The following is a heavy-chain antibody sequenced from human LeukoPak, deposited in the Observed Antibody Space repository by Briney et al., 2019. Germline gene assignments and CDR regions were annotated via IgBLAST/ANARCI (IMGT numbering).Heavy chain of an antibody. D-gene: IGHD2-2*01. CDR1: GFTFNSYG. V-gene: IGHV3-30*02. CDR2: IRYDGSNK. CDR3: AKAYCSSTSCYIDY. Sequence: GGSLRLSCAASGFTFNSYGMHWVRQAPGKGLEWVAFIRYDGSNKYYADSVKGRFTISRDNSKNTLYLQMNSLRAEDTAVYYCAKAYCSSTSCYIDYWGQGTLVTVSS. J-gene: IGHJ4*02.